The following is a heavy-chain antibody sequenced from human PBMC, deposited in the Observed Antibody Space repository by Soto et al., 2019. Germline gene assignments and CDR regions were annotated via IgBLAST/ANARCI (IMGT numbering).Heavy chain of an antibody. Sequence: ASVKVSCKASGYTFTGYYIHWVRQAPGQGLEWMGWINPNSGGTKYPQKFQGRVTMTRDTSIKTVYMSLTGLKSDDTAVYFCARDLAKGGGSAGFDYWGQGTLVTVSS. CDR2: INPNSGGT. V-gene: IGHV1-2*02. D-gene: IGHD2-15*01. CDR3: ARDLAKGGGSAGFDY. J-gene: IGHJ4*02. CDR1: GYTFTGYY.